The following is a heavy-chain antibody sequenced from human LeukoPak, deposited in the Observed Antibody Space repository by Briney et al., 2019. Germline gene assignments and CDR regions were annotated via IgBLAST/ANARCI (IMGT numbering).Heavy chain of an antibody. CDR1: VYSLSYLS. CDR2: FDSENNKM. CDR3: ATDRVYRSSGRSWGFFDY. J-gene: IGHJ4*02. D-gene: IGHD6-19*01. V-gene: IGHV1-24*01. Sequence: ASVTVSCKISVYSLSYLSIHWVREAPGEGLEWMGGFDSENNKMVYSQKFQGRVTMTEDTSADTAYMELTSLRSEDTAVYFCATDRVYRSSGRSWGFFDYWGQGTLVIVSS.